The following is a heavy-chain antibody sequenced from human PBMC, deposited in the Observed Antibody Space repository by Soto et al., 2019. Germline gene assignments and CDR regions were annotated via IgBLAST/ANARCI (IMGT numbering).Heavy chain of an antibody. CDR1: GDSVSNSGYY. CDR3: ARDYGDYQFDY. V-gene: IGHV4-39*02. D-gene: IGHD4-17*01. J-gene: IGHJ4*02. Sequence: SETLSLTCTVSGDSVSNSGYYWGWIRQSPGKRLEWIGSVSFSGSKYYNPSLRSRVTFSVDTSKTLISLKLRSVTAADTAVYYCARDYGDYQFDYWGQGTLVTVSS. CDR2: VSFSGSK.